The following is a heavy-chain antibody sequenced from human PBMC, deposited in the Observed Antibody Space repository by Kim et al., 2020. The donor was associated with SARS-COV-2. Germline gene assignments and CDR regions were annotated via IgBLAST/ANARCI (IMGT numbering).Heavy chain of an antibody. J-gene: IGHJ4*02. CDR3: APGWNHFAR. V-gene: IGHV3-23*01. Sequence: TYYAESVKGRFTISRDNSKNTLYLQMNSLRADDTAVYYCAPGWNHFARWGQGTLVTVSS. D-gene: IGHD1-1*01. CDR2: T.